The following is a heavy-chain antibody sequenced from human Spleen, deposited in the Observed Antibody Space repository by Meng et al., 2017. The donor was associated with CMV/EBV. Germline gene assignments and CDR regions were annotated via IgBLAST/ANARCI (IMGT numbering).Heavy chain of an antibody. CDR2: ISAYNGNT. V-gene: IGHV1-18*01. CDR3: ARWVSGGGSCYCMDV. D-gene: IGHD2-15*01. CDR1: GYTFTSYG. J-gene: IGHJ6*02. Sequence: VKVSCKASGYTFTSYGISWVRQAPGQGLEWMGWISAYNGNTNYAQKLQGRVTMTTDTSTSTAYMELRSLRSDDTAVYYCARWVSGGGSCYCMDVWGQGTTVTVSS.